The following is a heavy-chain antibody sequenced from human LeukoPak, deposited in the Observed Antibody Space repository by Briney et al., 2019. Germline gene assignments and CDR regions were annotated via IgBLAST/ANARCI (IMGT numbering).Heavy chain of an antibody. V-gene: IGHV4-30-4*01. CDR3: ARGLRGIMVRGAITDLNWFDA. D-gene: IGHD3-10*01. J-gene: IGHJ5*02. Sequence: SQTLSLTCTVSGGSISSGDYYWTWIRQPPGKGLEWIGYIYHSGSTHYNSSLKSRLTISVDTSKNQFSLKLSSVTAADTAVYYCARGLRGIMVRGAITDLNWFDAWGQGTLVIVSS. CDR2: IYHSGST. CDR1: GGSISSGDYY.